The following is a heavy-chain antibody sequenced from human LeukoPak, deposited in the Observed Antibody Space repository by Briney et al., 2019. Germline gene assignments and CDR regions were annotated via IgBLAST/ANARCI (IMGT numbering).Heavy chain of an antibody. CDR2: ISWNSGSI. J-gene: IGHJ3*02. D-gene: IGHD3-22*01. CDR3: AKPSYDSSGSLAFDI. V-gene: IGHV3-9*01. Sequence: PGRSLRLSCAASGFTFDDYAMHWVRQAPGKGLEWVSGISWNSGSIGYADSVKGRFTISRDNAKNSLYLQMNSLRAEDTAVYYCAKPSYDSSGSLAFDIWGQGTMVTVSS. CDR1: GFTFDDYA.